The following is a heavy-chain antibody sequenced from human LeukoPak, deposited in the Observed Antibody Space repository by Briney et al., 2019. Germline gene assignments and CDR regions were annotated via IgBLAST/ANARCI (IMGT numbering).Heavy chain of an antibody. CDR3: AKDFVGYCISTSCSYFDY. D-gene: IGHD2-2*01. J-gene: IGHJ4*02. CDR2: IRYDGSNK. Sequence: SGGSLRLSCAASGLTLSSYGMQWVRQAPGRGLGWVAFIRYDGSNKHHAASVKGRLTICRDNYTKTPYLQMNSLRAEDTAVYSCAKDFVGYCISTSCSYFDYWGQETLVTVSS. CDR1: GLTLSSYG. V-gene: IGHV3-30*02.